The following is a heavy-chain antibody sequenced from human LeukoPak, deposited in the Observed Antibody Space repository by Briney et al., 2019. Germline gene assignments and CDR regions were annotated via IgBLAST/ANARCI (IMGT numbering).Heavy chain of an antibody. D-gene: IGHD6-19*01. V-gene: IGHV4-61*02. CDR3: GGDPWLVGGWFHP. CDR1: GGSISSGSYY. CDR2: NYTSGSA. J-gene: IGHJ5*02. Sequence: SQTLSLTCTVSGGSISSGSYYWSWIRQPAGKGLEWIGRNYTSGSANYNPSLKSLVTISVDTSKNQVSLKLSSVTAADTAVYYCGGDPWLVGGWFHPWGQGNLVTVSS.